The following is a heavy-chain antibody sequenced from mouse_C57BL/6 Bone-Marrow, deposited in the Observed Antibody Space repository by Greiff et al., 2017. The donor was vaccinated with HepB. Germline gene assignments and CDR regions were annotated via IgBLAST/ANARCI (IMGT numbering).Heavy chain of an antibody. CDR1: GFTFSDYG. J-gene: IGHJ2*01. V-gene: IGHV5-17*01. CDR3: ARGGKFPWDY. Sequence: EVKLVESGGGLVKPGGSLKLSCAASGFTFSDYGMHWVRQAPEKGLEWVAYISSGSSTIYYADTVKGRFTISRDNAKNTLFLQMTSLRSEDTAMYYCARGGKFPWDYWGQGTTLTVSS. CDR2: ISSGSSTI.